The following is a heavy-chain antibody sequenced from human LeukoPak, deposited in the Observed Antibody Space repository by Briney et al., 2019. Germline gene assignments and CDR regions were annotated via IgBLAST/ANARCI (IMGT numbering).Heavy chain of an antibody. J-gene: IGHJ6*03. CDR1: GGSISSYY. CDR3: AREGSVDYSYYSSMYV. Sequence: SETLSLTCTVSGGSISSYYWSWIRQPPGKGLEWIGYIYYSGSTNYNPSLKSRVTISVDTSKNQFCLKLSSVTAADTAVYYCAREGSVDYSYYSSMYVWGKGTTVTVSS. V-gene: IGHV4-59*01. CDR2: IYYSGST. D-gene: IGHD3-10*01.